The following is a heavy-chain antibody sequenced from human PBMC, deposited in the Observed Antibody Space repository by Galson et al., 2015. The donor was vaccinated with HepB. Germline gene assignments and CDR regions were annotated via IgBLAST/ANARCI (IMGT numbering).Heavy chain of an antibody. V-gene: IGHV3-11*03. D-gene: IGHD6-13*01. J-gene: IGHJ5*02. CDR1: GFTFSYYY. CDR2: INTDGGYT. Sequence: LRLSCAASGFTFSYYYMTWIRQAPGKGLQWVSYINTDGGYTNYADSVKGRFTISRDNAKNSLYLQMNSLRAEDTAVYYCARIESDNSWPNWLDPWGQGTLVTVSS. CDR3: ARIESDNSWPNWLDP.